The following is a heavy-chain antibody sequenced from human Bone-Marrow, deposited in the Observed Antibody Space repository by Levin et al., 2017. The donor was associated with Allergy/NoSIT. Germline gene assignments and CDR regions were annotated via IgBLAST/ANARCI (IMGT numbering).Heavy chain of an antibody. CDR2: ISTAGRRA. V-gene: IGHV3-48*03. CDR1: GFNLGNYE. D-gene: IGHD3-3*01. Sequence: PGGSLRLSCEASGFNLGNYEMNWVRQAPGKGLEWISFISTAGRRASYADSVRGRFTVSRDNAKNSLFLQMRSLRAEDTAVYYCARILAVPGYQYHYGMDVWGRGAAVNVSS. J-gene: IGHJ6*04. CDR3: ARILAVPGYQYHYGMDV.